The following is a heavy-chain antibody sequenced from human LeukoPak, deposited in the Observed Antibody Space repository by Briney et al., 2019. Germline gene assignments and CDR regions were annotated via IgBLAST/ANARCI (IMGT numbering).Heavy chain of an antibody. CDR2: ISGSGGST. CDR1: GFTFSSYA. V-gene: IGHV3-23*01. Sequence: QSGGSLRLSCAASGFTFSSYAMSWVRQAPGKGLEWVSAISGSGGSTYYADSVKGRFTISRDNSKNTLYLQMNSLTAEDTAVYSCATRPTPGSGSHYKGNYFDYWGQGTLVTVSS. CDR3: ATRPTPGSGSHYKGNYFDY. D-gene: IGHD3-10*01. J-gene: IGHJ4*02.